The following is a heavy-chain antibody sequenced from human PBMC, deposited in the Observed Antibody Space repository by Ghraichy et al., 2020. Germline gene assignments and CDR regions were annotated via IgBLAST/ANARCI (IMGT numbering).Heavy chain of an antibody. CDR1: GFTFSTYT. CDR3: ARKDFFNSGTYYIPFFDS. D-gene: IGHD3-10*01. J-gene: IGHJ4*02. Sequence: ETLSLTCATSGFTFSTYTMGWVRQAPGKGLEWVSSLSSSSGSIFYADSVKGRFTISRDNAKNSLYLQMNSLRDEDTAVYFCARKDFFNSGTYYIPFFDSWGQGTLVTVSS. CDR2: LSSSSGSI. V-gene: IGHV3-48*02.